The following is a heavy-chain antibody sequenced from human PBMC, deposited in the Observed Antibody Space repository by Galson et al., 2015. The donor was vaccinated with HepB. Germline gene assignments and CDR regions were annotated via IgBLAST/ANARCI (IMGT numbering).Heavy chain of an antibody. J-gene: IGHJ4*02. CDR1: GFTFSRYW. CDR3: GRCDHDLASRIYLSYFDY. D-gene: IGHD2-2*01. Sequence: SLRLSCAASGFTFSRYWMSWVRQAPGKGLEWVANIKQDGSEKKYVDSVRGRFTISRDNAKSSLYLQMHSPRAEDAAVYFCGRCDHDLASRIYLSYFDYWGQGARVTVSS. CDR2: IKQDGSEK. V-gene: IGHV3-7*03.